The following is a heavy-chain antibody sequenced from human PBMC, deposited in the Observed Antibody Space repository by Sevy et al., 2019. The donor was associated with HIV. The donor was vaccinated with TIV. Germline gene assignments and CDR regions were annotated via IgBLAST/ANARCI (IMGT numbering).Heavy chain of an antibody. CDR1: GGSFSGYY. V-gene: IGHV4-34*01. J-gene: IGHJ5*02. CDR3: AREEGRRSSSSRRFDP. Sequence: SETLSLTCAVYGGSFSGYYWSWIRQPPGKWLEWIGEINHSGSTNYNPSLKSRVTISVDTSKNQFSLKLSSVTAADTAVYYCAREEGRRSSSSRRFDPWGQGTLVTVSS. CDR2: INHSGST. D-gene: IGHD6-6*01.